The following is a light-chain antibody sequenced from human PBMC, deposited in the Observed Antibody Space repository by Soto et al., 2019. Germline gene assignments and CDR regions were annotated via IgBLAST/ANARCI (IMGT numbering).Light chain of an antibody. V-gene: IGKV3-11*01. Sequence: IVLTQSPVTLALSPGERAVLSCRASQSVSTSLAWYQHKPGQAPRLFIYDASKRAPGIPARFSGSGSGTDFPLTISSLEPEDIAVYYCQVRDVWPSFGQGTKVEIK. CDR1: QSVSTS. CDR3: QVRDVWPS. J-gene: IGKJ1*01. CDR2: DAS.